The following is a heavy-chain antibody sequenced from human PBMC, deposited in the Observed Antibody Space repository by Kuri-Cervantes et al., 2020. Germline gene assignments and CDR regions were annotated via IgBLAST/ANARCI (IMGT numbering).Heavy chain of an antibody. D-gene: IGHD6-19*01. J-gene: IGHJ4*02. CDR3: AKDRGIAVAGPLEH. CDR1: GFTFRSFW. Sequence: GESLKISCAASGFTFRSFWMHWVRQAPGKGLVWVSRINSDGSSTTYADSVKGRFIISRDNSKNMMYLQMDSLRAEDTAVYYCAKDRGIAVAGPLEHWGQGTLVTVSS. CDR2: INSDGSST. V-gene: IGHV3-74*01.